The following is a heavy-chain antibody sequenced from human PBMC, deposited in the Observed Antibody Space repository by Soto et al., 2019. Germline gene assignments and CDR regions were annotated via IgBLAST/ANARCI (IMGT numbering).Heavy chain of an antibody. Sequence: GGSNRVSWAASGFNISTYGRTWVRQAPGKGLEWVSVGYSGGSTYYADSVKGRFTISRHNSKNTLYLQMNSLRAEDTAVYYCARDKENLMDVWGKGTTVTVSS. CDR1: GFNISTYG. CDR3: ARDKENLMDV. V-gene: IGHV3-53*04. J-gene: IGHJ6*03. CDR2: GYSGGST.